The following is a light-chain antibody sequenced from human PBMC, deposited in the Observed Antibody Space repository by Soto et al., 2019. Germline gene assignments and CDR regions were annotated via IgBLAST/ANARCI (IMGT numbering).Light chain of an antibody. Sequence: QSALTQPASVSGSPGQSITIPCTGTSNDIGGYNYVSWYQQFPGKAPKLIIYDVTNRPSGVSFRFSGSKSGNTASLTISGLQAEDEADYYCSSYTSSSTLPYVFGTGTKVTVL. V-gene: IGLV2-14*03. CDR1: SNDIGGYNY. J-gene: IGLJ1*01. CDR2: DVT. CDR3: SSYTSSSTLPYV.